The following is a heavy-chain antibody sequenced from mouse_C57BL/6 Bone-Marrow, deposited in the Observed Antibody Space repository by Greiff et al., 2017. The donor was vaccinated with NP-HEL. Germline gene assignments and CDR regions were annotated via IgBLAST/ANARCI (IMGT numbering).Heavy chain of an antibody. CDR2: IYPRDGST. CDR1: GYTFTSYD. Sequence: VQLQQSGPELVKPGASVKLSCKASGYTFTSYDINWVKQRPGQGLEWIGWIYPRDGSTKYNEKFKGKATLTVDTSSSTAYMELHSLTSEDSAVYFCARYNTTAYYYAMDYWGQGTSVTVSS. CDR3: ARYNTTAYYYAMDY. D-gene: IGHD1-2*01. J-gene: IGHJ4*01. V-gene: IGHV1-85*01.